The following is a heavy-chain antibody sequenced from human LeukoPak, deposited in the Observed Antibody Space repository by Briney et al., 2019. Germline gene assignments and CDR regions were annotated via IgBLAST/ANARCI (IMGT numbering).Heavy chain of an antibody. Sequence: SGTLSLTCVVSGGSISSPNWWSWVRQSPEKGLEWIGEIYHGGTTNYNPSLKSRVTISVDTSTNQFSLKLSSVTAADTAVYYCARDPANYYFDYWGQGTLVTVSS. D-gene: IGHD1-7*01. V-gene: IGHV4-4*02. J-gene: IGHJ4*02. CDR3: ARDPANYYFDY. CDR2: IYHGGTT. CDR1: GGSISSPNW.